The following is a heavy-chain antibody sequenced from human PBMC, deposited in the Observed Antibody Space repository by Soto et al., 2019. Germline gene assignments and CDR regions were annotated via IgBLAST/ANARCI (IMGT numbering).Heavy chain of an antibody. CDR3: ATTATPVTEIYSFDY. J-gene: IGHJ4*02. CDR1: GGSISSGNYY. Sequence: SETLSLTCTVSGGSISSGNYYWSWIRQPPGKGLEWIGFISYSGTTHYSASLRSRVSISVDTSKNQFSLDLSSVTAADTAVYYFATTATPVTEIYSFDYWGQSTLV. D-gene: IGHD4-17*01. CDR2: ISYSGTT. V-gene: IGHV4-30-4*01.